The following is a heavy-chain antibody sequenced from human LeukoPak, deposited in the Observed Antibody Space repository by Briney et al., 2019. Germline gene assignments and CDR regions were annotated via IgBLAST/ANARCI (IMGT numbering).Heavy chain of an antibody. V-gene: IGHV1-3*01. CDR3: ATSGTYSAAFDI. CDR2: INAGNGNT. CDR1: GYTFTAYF. J-gene: IGHJ3*02. Sequence: ASVKVSCKASGYTFTAYFLHWVRQAPGQRLEWMAWINAGNGNTKYSQKFQGRVSITRGTSATTAYMDLSSLTSEDTAVYYCATSGTYSAAFDIWGQGTVVTVSS. D-gene: IGHD1-26*01.